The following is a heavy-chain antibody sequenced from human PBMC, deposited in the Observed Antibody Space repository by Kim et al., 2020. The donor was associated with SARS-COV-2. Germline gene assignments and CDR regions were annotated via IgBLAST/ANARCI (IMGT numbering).Heavy chain of an antibody. J-gene: IGHJ5*02. CDR1: GYSFTSYW. Sequence: GESLKISCKGSGYSFTSYWIGWVRQMPGKGLEWMGIIYPGDSDTRYSPSFQGQVTISADKSISTAYLQWSSLKASDTAMYYCARHIGDATIYQLGWFDPWGQGTLVTVSS. CDR2: IYPGDSDT. D-gene: IGHD5-12*01. V-gene: IGHV5-51*01. CDR3: ARHIGDATIYQLGWFDP.